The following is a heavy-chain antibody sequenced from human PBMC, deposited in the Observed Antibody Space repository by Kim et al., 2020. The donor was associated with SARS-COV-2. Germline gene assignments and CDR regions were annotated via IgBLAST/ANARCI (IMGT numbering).Heavy chain of an antibody. CDR1: GYTFTSYY. V-gene: IGHV1-46*01. J-gene: IGHJ6*02. CDR3: ARVYCSGGSCYEGGPYYYGMDV. Sequence: ASVKVSCKASGYTFTSYYMHWVRQAPGQGLEWMGIINPSGGSTSYAQKFQGRVTMTRDTSTSTVYMELSSLRSEDTAVYYCARVYCSGGSCYEGGPYYYGMDVWGQGTTVTVSS. CDR2: INPSGGST. D-gene: IGHD2-15*01.